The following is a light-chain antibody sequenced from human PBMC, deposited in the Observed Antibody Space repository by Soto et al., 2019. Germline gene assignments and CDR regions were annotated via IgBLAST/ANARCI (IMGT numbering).Light chain of an antibody. J-gene: IGLJ2*01. V-gene: IGLV2-14*01. CDR1: SSDVGTYNY. CDR3: TLYMSSSLF. CDR2: EVR. Sequence: QSVLTQPASVSGSPVQSITMSCTGSSSDVGTYNYVSWYQHHPGRAPKLIIYEVRNRPSGVSDRFSGSKSGNTASLTISGLQAEDEADYYCTLYMSSSLFFGGGTQLTVL.